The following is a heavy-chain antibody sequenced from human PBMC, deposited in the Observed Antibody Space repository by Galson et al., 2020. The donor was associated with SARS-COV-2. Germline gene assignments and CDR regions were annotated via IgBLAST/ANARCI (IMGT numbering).Heavy chain of an antibody. CDR2: IIPIFGTA. CDR3: ARGGYCGGDCYSVFGYYGMDV. Sequence: SVKVSCKASGGTFSSYAISWVRQAPGQGLEWMGGIIPIFGTANYAQKFQGRVTITADESTSTAYMELSSLRSEDTAVYYCARGGYCGGDCYSVFGYYGMDVWGQGTTVTVSS. CDR1: GGTFSSYA. V-gene: IGHV1-69*13. J-gene: IGHJ6*02. D-gene: IGHD2-21*02.